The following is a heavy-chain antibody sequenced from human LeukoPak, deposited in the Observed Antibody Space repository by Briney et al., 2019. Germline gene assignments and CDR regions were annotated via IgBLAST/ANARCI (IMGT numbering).Heavy chain of an antibody. D-gene: IGHD6-13*01. CDR3: ARGLAAAADY. V-gene: IGHV4-59*01. CDR2: IYYSGST. Sequence: SETLSLTCTVSGGSISSYYWSWIRQPSGKGLEWIGYIYYSGSTNYNPSLKSRVTISVDTSKNQFSLKLSSVTAADTAVYYCARGLAAAADYWGQGTLVTVSS. CDR1: GGSISSYY. J-gene: IGHJ4*02.